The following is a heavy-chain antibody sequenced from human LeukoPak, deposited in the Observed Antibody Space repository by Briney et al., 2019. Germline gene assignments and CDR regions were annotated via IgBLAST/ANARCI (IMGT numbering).Heavy chain of an antibody. V-gene: IGHV3-15*01. J-gene: IGHJ4*02. CDR3: TREAVTANGYFDY. CDR2: IKSKTDGGTT. CDR1: GFTFSNAW. Sequence: GGSLRLSCAASGFTFSNAWMTWVRQAPGKGLEWVGRIKSKTDGGTTDYAAPVKGRFTISRDDSKNTLYLQMNSLKTEDTAVYYCTREAVTANGYFDYWGRGTLVTVSS. D-gene: IGHD2-21*02.